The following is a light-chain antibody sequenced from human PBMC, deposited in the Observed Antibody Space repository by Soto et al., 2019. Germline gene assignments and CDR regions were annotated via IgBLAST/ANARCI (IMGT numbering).Light chain of an antibody. CDR3: HQSESLPHS. CDR1: QDIGNY. J-gene: IGKJ2*01. Sequence: DLQLTQSPSSLSASVGDRVTITCQASQDIGNYLNWYQQKPGKAPKVLIYDASNLGTGVPSRFSGSGSGTDFTFTSSSLQPEDVATFYCHQSESLPHSFGQGTKLEI. V-gene: IGKV1-33*01. CDR2: DAS.